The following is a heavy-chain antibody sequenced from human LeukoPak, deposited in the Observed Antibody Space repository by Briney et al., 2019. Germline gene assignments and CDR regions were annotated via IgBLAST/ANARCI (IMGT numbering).Heavy chain of an antibody. Sequence: PSQTLSLTCTVSGDSINNVHYSWNWIRQSPGKELEWIGDIYYSGSTYYNPSLRSRLTMSLDTSKNEFSLRLISVTAADTAVYFCAGGHCTGGNCHMNWFDPWGQGTLVTVSS. D-gene: IGHD2-8*02. CDR1: GDSINNVHYS. CDR3: AGGHCTGGNCHMNWFDP. V-gene: IGHV4-30-4*07. J-gene: IGHJ5*02. CDR2: IYYSGST.